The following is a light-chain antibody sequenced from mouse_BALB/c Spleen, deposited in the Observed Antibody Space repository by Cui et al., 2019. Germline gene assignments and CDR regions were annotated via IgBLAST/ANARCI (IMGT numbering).Light chain of an antibody. V-gene: IGKV19-93*01. CDR3: LQYDNLWT. CDR1: QDINKY. CDR2: YTS. Sequence: DIQITPSPSSLSASLGGKVTITCKASQDINKYMAWYQHKPGKGPRLLIHYTSTLRPGIPSRCSGSGSGRDYSFSISDLEPEDIATYYGLQYDNLWTFGGGTKLEIK. J-gene: IGKJ1*01.